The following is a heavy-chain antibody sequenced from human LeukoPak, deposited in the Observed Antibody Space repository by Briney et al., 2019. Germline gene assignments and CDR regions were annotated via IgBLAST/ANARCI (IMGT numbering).Heavy chain of an antibody. CDR3: ARNGDYSDAFDI. Sequence: SETLSLTCTVSGGSISSYYWSWIRQPPGKGLEWIGYIYYSGSTNYNPSLKSRVTISVDTSKSQFSLKLSSVTAADTAVYYCARNGDYSDAFDIWGQGTMVTVSS. CDR2: IYYSGST. CDR1: GGSISSYY. J-gene: IGHJ3*02. V-gene: IGHV4-59*01. D-gene: IGHD4-11*01.